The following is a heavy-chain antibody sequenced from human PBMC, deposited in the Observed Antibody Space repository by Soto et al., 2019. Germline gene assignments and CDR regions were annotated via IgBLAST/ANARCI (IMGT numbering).Heavy chain of an antibody. V-gene: IGHV1-69*13. D-gene: IGHD6-6*01. J-gene: IGHJ3*02. CDR1: GGTFSSYA. CDR2: IIPIFGTA. CDR3: ARGGGAYSSSSGERDAFDI. Sequence: SVKVSCKASGGTFSSYAISWVRQAPGQGLEWMGGIIPIFGTANYAQKFQGRVTITADESTSTAYMELSSLRSEDTAVYYCARGGGAYSSSSGERDAFDIWGQGTMVTVSS.